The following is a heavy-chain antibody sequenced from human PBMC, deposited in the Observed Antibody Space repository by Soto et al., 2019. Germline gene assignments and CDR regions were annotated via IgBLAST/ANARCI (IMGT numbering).Heavy chain of an antibody. CDR3: AKDSDGYYYYYMDV. D-gene: IGHD2-8*01. J-gene: IGHJ6*03. CDR2: ISWNSGSI. Sequence: DVQLVESGGGLVQPGRSLRLSCAASGFTFDDYAMHWVRQAPGKGLEWVSGISWNSGSIGYADSVKGRFTISRDNAKNSLYLQMNSLRAEDTALYYCAKDSDGYYYYYMDVWGKGTTVTVSS. V-gene: IGHV3-9*01. CDR1: GFTFDDYA.